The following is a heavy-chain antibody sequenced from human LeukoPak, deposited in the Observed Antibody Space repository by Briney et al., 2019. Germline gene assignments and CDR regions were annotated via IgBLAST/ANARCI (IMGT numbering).Heavy chain of an antibody. Sequence: SETLSLTCAVSGGSISSGGYSWSWIRQPPGKGLEWIGYIYHSGSTYYNPSLKSRVTISVDRSKNQFSLKLSSVTAADTAVYYCARDIEYYDSSGFPTYYFDYWGQGTLVTVSS. J-gene: IGHJ4*02. CDR1: GGSISSGGYS. CDR2: IYHSGST. D-gene: IGHD3-22*01. CDR3: ARDIEYYDSSGFPTYYFDY. V-gene: IGHV4-30-2*01.